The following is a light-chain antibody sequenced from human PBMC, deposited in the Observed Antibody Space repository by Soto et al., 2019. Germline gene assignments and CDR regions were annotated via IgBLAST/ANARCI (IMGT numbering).Light chain of an antibody. CDR3: QQYNSYFFT. CDR2: RAS. J-gene: IGKJ3*01. Sequence: DIQMTQSPSTLSASVGDRVNITCRASQSINSWLAWYQQKPGKAPKLLIYRASDLQTGVPSRFSGSGSGTEFPLTISSLPNDDFATYYCQQYNSYFFTFGPGTKVHVK. CDR1: QSINSW. V-gene: IGKV1-5*03.